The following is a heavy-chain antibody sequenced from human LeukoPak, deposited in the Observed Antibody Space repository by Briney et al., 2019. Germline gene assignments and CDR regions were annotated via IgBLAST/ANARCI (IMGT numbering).Heavy chain of an antibody. CDR3: ARERYGDYVYDY. Sequence: PGGSLRLSCAASASTFTTYSMNWVRQAPGKGLEWVSYIRSSSTINYADSVKGRFTISRDNVKNSLYLQMNGLRAEDTAVYYCARERYGDYVYDYWGQGTLVTVSS. V-gene: IGHV3-48*01. D-gene: IGHD4-17*01. CDR1: ASTFTTYS. CDR2: IRSSSTI. J-gene: IGHJ4*02.